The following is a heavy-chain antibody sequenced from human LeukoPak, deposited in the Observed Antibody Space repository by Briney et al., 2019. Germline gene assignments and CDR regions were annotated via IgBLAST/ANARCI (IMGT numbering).Heavy chain of an antibody. CDR1: GYSYTNYW. Sequence: TPGESLKISCKGSGYSYTNYWISWVRQMPGKGLEWMGRIDPSDSYINHSPSFQGHVSISADKSVSTAYLQWSSLKASDSAMYYCAGGYRGTFDVWGQGTMVTVSS. V-gene: IGHV5-10-1*01. J-gene: IGHJ3*01. CDR2: IDPSDSYI. D-gene: IGHD5-12*01. CDR3: AGGYRGTFDV.